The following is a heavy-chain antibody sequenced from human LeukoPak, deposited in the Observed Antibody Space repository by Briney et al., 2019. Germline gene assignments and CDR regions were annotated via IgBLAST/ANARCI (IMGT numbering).Heavy chain of an antibody. CDR1: GFTFSSYW. Sequence: GGSLRLSCAASGFTFSSYWMSWVRQAPGKGLEWVANIKQDGSEKYYVDSVKGRFTISRDNAKNSLYLQMNSLRAEDTAVYYCAGRIVVPAAIPPAFMDVWGKGTTVTVSS. D-gene: IGHD2-2*01. J-gene: IGHJ6*03. CDR3: AGRIVVPAAIPPAFMDV. V-gene: IGHV3-7*01. CDR2: IKQDGSEK.